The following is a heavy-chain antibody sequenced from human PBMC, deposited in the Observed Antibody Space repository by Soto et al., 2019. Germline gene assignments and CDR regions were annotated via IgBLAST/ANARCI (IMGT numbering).Heavy chain of an antibody. D-gene: IGHD3-3*01. CDR2: IYYSGST. V-gene: IGHV4-59*01. CDR3: ARDRTTIFGVVIIGFDY. J-gene: IGHJ4*02. Sequence: SETLSLTCTVSGGSISSYYWSWIRQPPGKGLEWIGYIYYSGSTNYNPSLKSRVTISVDTSKNQFSLKLSSVTAADTAVYYCARDRTTIFGVVIIGFDYWGQGTLVTVSS. CDR1: GGSISSYY.